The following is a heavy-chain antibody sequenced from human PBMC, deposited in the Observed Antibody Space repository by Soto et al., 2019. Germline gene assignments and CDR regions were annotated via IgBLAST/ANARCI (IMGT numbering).Heavy chain of an antibody. Sequence: ASVKVSCKASGYTFTSYGISWVRQAPGQGLEWMGWISAYNGNTNYAQKLQGRVTMTTDTSTSTAYMELRSLRSDDTAVYYCARAKGTCSSTSCYPYYYYCMDVWGQGTTVTVSS. CDR1: GYTFTSYG. V-gene: IGHV1-18*04. D-gene: IGHD2-2*01. CDR3: ARAKGTCSSTSCYPYYYYCMDV. CDR2: ISAYNGNT. J-gene: IGHJ6*02.